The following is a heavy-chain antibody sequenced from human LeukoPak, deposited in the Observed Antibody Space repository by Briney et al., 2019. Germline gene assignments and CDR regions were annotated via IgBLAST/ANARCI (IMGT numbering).Heavy chain of an antibody. D-gene: IGHD3-3*01. J-gene: IGHJ3*02. CDR2: IYHSGST. V-gene: IGHV4-59*08. Sequence: SETLSLTCTVSGGSISSYYWSWIRQPPGKGLEWIGSIYHSGSTYYNPSLKSRVTISVDTSKNQFSLKLSSVTAADTAVYYCARWAVVVISANDAFDIWGQGTMVTVSS. CDR3: ARWAVVVISANDAFDI. CDR1: GGSISSYY.